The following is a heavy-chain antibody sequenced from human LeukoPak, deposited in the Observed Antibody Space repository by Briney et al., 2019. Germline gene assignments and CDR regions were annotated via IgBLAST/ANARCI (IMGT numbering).Heavy chain of an antibody. V-gene: IGHV4-59*12. CDR3: ARLWYDIGNGP. J-gene: IGHJ5*02. Sequence: SETLSLTCSVSGGSISSYYWSWIRQPPGKGLEWIGNIYYSGSTNYNPSLKSRVTISVDTSKNQFSLKLSSVTAADTAVYYCARLWYDIGNGPWGQGTLVTASS. D-gene: IGHD3-9*01. CDR2: IYYSGST. CDR1: GGSISSYY.